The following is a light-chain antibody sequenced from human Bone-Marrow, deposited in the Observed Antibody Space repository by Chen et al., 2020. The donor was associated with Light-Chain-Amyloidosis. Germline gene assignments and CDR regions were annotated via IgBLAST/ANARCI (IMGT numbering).Light chain of an antibody. J-gene: IGKJ3*01. CDR3: QQYNAWPPFYT. CDR1: RGLENR. Sequence: DILLAQSPATLPVLPGERATLSCRASRGLENRLAWYQVKAGQAPRLLIYDTSLRATGVPARFSGSGSETEFSLIISSLQSEDSAIYYCQQYNAWPPFYTFGPGTKV. V-gene: IGKV3-15*01. CDR2: DTS.